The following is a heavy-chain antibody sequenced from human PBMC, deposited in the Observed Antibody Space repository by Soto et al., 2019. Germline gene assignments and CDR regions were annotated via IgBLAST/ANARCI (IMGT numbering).Heavy chain of an antibody. D-gene: IGHD3-10*01. CDR2: INHSGST. J-gene: IGHJ5*02. Sequence: QVQLQQWGAGLLKTSETLSLTCAVYGGSFSGYYWSWIRQPPEKGLEWIGEINHSGSTNYNPSLKSRVTISVDTSKNQFSLKLSSVTAADTAVYYCARAGWSWNWFDPWGQGTLVTVS. CDR3: ARAGWSWNWFDP. CDR1: GGSFSGYY. V-gene: IGHV4-34*01.